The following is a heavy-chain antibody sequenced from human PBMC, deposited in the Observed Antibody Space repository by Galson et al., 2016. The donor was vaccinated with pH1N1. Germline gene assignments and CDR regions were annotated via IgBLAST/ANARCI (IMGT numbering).Heavy chain of an antibody. CDR1: GYSVTRYY. CDR3: ARVGYGDYSGWFDP. D-gene: IGHD4-17*01. CDR2: IDPSDGTT. V-gene: IGHV1-46*01. J-gene: IGHJ5*02. Sequence: SVKVSCKASGYSVTRYYMHWVRQAPGQGLEWMGIIDPSDGTTTYSQKFQGRITMTRDTPTNSVYMELSSLRSEDTAVYYCARVGYGDYSGWFDPWGQGTLVTVSS.